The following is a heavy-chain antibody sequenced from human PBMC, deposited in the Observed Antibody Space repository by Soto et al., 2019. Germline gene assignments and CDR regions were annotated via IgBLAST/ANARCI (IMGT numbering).Heavy chain of an antibody. CDR2: IYHSGST. D-gene: IGHD2-15*01. CDR3: AAGGVLPLYY. CDR1: GGSISSVGYS. J-gene: IGHJ4*02. Sequence: QLQLQESGSGLVKPSQTLSLTCAVSGGSISSVGYSWIWIRQAPGEGLEWIGYIYHSGSTNSNPCLESRVTRSVARSKTHFSLALSPVTAAQTAVDCWAAGGVLPLYYWGQGTLVTVSS. V-gene: IGHV4-30-2*01.